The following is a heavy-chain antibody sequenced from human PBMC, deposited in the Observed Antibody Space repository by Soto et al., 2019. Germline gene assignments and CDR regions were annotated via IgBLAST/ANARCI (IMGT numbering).Heavy chain of an antibody. J-gene: IGHJ4*02. Sequence: GGSLRLSCAASGFTFRTYAMNWVRQAPGKGLEWISAISGSGSFTHYADSVRGRFTISRDNSQNQLYLQMNNLRGDDTAMYYCAKIPTGSGSSKFDYWGQGIQVT. CDR2: ISGSGSFT. CDR3: AKIPTGSGSSKFDY. CDR1: GFTFRTYA. V-gene: IGHV3-23*01. D-gene: IGHD3-10*01.